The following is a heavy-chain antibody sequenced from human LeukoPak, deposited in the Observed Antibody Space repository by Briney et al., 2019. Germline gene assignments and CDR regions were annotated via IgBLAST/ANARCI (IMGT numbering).Heavy chain of an antibody. V-gene: IGHV2-5*01. CDR3: AHTIKRVSFDS. D-gene: IGHD5-12*01. CDR2: IYWNDDK. CDR1: GGSISSSSYY. J-gene: IGHJ4*02. Sequence: TLSLTCTVSGGSISSSSYYWGWIRQPPGKGLEWLALIYWNDDKHYSPSLKSRLTIAKDTSKNQVVLTMTNMDPVDTATYYCAHTIKRVSFDSWGQGTLVTVSS.